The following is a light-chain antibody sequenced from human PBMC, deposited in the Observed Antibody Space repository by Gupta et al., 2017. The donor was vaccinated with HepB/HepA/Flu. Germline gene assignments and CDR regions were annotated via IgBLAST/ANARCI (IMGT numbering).Light chain of an antibody. V-gene: IGLV2-14*03. J-gene: IGLJ2*01. CDR3: SSYTSSSTLVV. CDR2: DVS. Sequence: QSALTEPASVSGSPGQSITLSCTGTSSDVGGYNYVSWYQQHPGKAPKLMIYDVSNRPSGVSNRFSVSKSGNTASLTISGLQAEDEADYYCSSYTSSSTLVVFGGGTKLTVL. CDR1: SSDVGGYNY.